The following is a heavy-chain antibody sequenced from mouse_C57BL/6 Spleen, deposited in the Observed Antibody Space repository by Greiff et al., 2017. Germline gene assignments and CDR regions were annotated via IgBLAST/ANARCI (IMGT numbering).Heavy chain of an antibody. Sequence: VQLQQSGAELVKPGASVKISCKASGYAFSSYWMNWVKQRPGKGLEWIGQIYPGDGDTNYNGKFKGKATLTADKSSSTAYMQLSSLTSEDSAVXFCARCDYGGDYAMDYWGQGTSVTVSS. V-gene: IGHV1-80*01. D-gene: IGHD2-4*01. CDR1: GYAFSSYW. CDR3: ARCDYGGDYAMDY. CDR2: IYPGDGDT. J-gene: IGHJ4*01.